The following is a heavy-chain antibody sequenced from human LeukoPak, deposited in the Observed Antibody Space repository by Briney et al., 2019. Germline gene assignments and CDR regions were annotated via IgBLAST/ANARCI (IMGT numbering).Heavy chain of an antibody. Sequence: SETLSLTCTVSGGSISSSSYYWGWIRQPPGKGLEWIGSIYYSGSTYYNPSLKSRVTMSVDTSKNQFSLKLSSVTAADTAVYYCARELVDHGWSYYYYYMDVWGKGTTVTISS. CDR3: ARELVDHGWSYYYYYMDV. D-gene: IGHD6-19*01. CDR1: GGSISSSSYY. J-gene: IGHJ6*03. V-gene: IGHV4-39*07. CDR2: IYYSGST.